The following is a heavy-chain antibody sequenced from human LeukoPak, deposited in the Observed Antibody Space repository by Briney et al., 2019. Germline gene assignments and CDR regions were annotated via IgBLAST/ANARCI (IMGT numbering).Heavy chain of an antibody. J-gene: IGHJ5*01. V-gene: IGHV3-30*18. CDR1: GFIFHDYG. CDR3: AKSTLITVIGVPPPDS. D-gene: IGHD3-3*01. Sequence: QPGGSLRLSCAASGFIFHDYGMHWVRQAPGKGLEWVAVISYDGGIIYYADSVKGRFTISRDNSKNTLYLQMSSLRVEDTAVYHCAKSTLITVIGVPPPDSWGQGTLVTVSS. CDR2: ISYDGGII.